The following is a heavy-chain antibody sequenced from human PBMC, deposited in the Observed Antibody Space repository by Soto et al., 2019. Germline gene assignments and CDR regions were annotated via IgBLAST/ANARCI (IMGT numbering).Heavy chain of an antibody. CDR1: DGSISSYY. CDR3: ARGTGGWYFDY. CDR2: IHYSGST. D-gene: IGHD6-19*01. Sequence: PSETLSLTCTVSDGSISSYYWSWIRQPPGKGLEWVGYIHYSGSTNYNPSLKSRVTISVDTSKNQFSLNLSSVTAADTAAYFCARGTGGWYFDYWGQGILVTVSS. V-gene: IGHV4-59*01. J-gene: IGHJ4*02.